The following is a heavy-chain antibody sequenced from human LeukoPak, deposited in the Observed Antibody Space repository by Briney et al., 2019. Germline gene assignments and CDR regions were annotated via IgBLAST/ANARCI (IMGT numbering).Heavy chain of an antibody. CDR2: ISGSGGST. CDR1: GFTFSSYA. V-gene: IGHV3-23*01. J-gene: IGHJ4*02. CDR3: AKDPSLITIFGVDFDY. Sequence: GGSLRLSCAASGFTFSSYAMSWVRQAPGKGLEWVSAISGSGGSTYSADSVKGRFTISRDNSKNTLYLQMNSLRAEDTAVYYCAKDPSLITIFGVDFDYWGQGTLVTVSS. D-gene: IGHD3-3*01.